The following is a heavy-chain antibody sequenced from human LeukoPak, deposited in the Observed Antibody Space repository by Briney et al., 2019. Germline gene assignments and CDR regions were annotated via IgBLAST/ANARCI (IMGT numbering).Heavy chain of an antibody. J-gene: IGHJ4*02. CDR3: ATEELVGATFEY. Sequence: ASVKVSCKVSGYTLTELSMHWVRQAPGKGLEWMGGFDPEDGETIYAQKFQGRVTMTEDTSTDTAYVELSSLRSEDTAVYYCATEELVGATFEYWGQGTLVTVSS. CDR2: FDPEDGET. V-gene: IGHV1-24*01. D-gene: IGHD1-26*01. CDR1: GYTLTELS.